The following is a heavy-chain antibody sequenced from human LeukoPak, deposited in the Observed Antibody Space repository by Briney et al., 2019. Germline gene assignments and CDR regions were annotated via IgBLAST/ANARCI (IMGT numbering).Heavy chain of an antibody. J-gene: IGHJ4*02. D-gene: IGHD5-18*01. V-gene: IGHV1-69*05. CDR1: VCTFTSYA. Sequence: SVKLSCTASVCTFTSYAISWVRQAPGQGLEWMGRIIPIFGTANYAQKLQGRVTINTDASKSTAYMELSSLRSEDTAVYYCARDKKPGYRYGYVGYYWGKGTLVTVSS. CDR3: ARDKKPGYRYGYVGYY. CDR2: IIPIFGTA.